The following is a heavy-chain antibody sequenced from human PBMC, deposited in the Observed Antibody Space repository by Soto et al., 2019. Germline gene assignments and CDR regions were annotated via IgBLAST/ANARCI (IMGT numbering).Heavy chain of an antibody. CDR2: INHSVIT. CDR1: CGSFSGYY. J-gene: IGHJ4*02. CDR3: ASGNSASAYIDH. D-gene: IGHD1-26*01. V-gene: IGHV4-34*01. Sequence: SETLSLTGAVYCGSFSGYYRSWIRQPPGNGLYCIGEINHSVITNXXPSLKSRXXISVDTSKNHXSLKLXSMTAAYTASYYCASGNSASAYIDHWAQGALVTVSS.